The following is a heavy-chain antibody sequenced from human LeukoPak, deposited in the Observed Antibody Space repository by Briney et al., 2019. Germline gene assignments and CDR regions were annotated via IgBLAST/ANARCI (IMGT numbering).Heavy chain of an antibody. J-gene: IGHJ5*02. D-gene: IGHD3-10*01. V-gene: IGHV1-69*05. Sequence: ASVKVSCXASGGTFSSYAISWVRQARGQGLEWMGRIIPIFGTANYAQKFQGRVTITTDESTSTAYMELSSLRSEDTAVYYCASHYGSGSQNRYNWFDPWGQGTLVTVSS. CDR3: ASHYGSGSQNRYNWFDP. CDR2: IIPIFGTA. CDR1: GGTFSSYA.